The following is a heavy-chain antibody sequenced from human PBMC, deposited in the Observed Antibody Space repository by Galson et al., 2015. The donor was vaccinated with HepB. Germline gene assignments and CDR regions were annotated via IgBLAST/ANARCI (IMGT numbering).Heavy chain of an antibody. D-gene: IGHD5-18*01. Sequence: QSGAEVKKPGDSLKISCKGSGYSFTDYWIGWVRQMPGKGLEWMGIIYPGDSDTRYSPSFQGQVTISVDKSISTAYLQWSSLRASDTAMYHCVRLYGYGVQGHFDYWGQGTLVTVSS. CDR3: VRLYGYGVQGHFDY. J-gene: IGHJ4*02. CDR2: IYPGDSDT. V-gene: IGHV5-51*01. CDR1: GYSFTDYW.